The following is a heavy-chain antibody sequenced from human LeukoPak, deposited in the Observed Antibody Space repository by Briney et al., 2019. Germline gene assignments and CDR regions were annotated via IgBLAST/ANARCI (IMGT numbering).Heavy chain of an antibody. V-gene: IGHV4-59*08. CDR2: IYYRGSA. J-gene: IGHJ4*02. Sequence: SETLSLTCTVSGDSINSYYWSWIRQPPGRGLEWLGYIYYRGSANYNPSLKSRVTISIDTSKNQFSLKLTSVTAADTAVYYCASFYQAYYFDHWGQGTLVTVSS. D-gene: IGHD2-21*01. CDR1: GDSINSYY. CDR3: ASFYQAYYFDH.